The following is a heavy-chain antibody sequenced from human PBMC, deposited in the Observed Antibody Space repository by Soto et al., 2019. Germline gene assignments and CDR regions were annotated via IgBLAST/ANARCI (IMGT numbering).Heavy chain of an antibody. CDR1: GFTFGSYS. CDR3: ARDLRVPLVATAMPYYMDV. CDR2: ILSSSGVI. Sequence: EVQLVESGGGLVQPGGSLRLSCAASGFTFGSYSMNWVRQAPGKGLEWVSFILSSSGVIYYADSVKGRFTISRDNAKNSLYLQMNSLRAEDTAVYSCARDLRVPLVATAMPYYMDVWGKGTTVTVSS. V-gene: IGHV3-48*01. D-gene: IGHD2-21*02. J-gene: IGHJ6*03.